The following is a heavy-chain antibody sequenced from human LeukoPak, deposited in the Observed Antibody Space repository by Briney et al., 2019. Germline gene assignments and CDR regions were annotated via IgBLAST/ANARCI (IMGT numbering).Heavy chain of an antibody. J-gene: IGHJ4*02. D-gene: IGHD5-18*01. CDR1: GGSISSGGYS. Sequence: PSETLSLTCAVSGGSISSGGYSWSWIRQPPGKGLEWIGYIYHSGSTYYNPSLKSRVTISVDRSKNQFSLKLSSVTAADTAVYYCARGYSSKSYYFDYWGQGTLVTVSS. V-gene: IGHV4-30-2*01. CDR2: IYHSGST. CDR3: ARGYSSKSYYFDY.